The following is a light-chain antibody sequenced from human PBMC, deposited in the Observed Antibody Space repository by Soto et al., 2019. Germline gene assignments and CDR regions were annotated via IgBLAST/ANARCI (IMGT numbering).Light chain of an antibody. CDR1: QSVTNS. CDR2: DAS. CDR3: QQRSNWPPLT. J-gene: IGKJ5*01. Sequence: EIVLAKSPGTLALSPGEMYTLSCRASQSVTNSFLAWYQQKPGQAPRLLIYDASNRATGIPARFSGSGSGTDFPLTISGLEPEDFAVYYCQQRSNWPPLTFGQGTRLEI. V-gene: IGKV3-11*01.